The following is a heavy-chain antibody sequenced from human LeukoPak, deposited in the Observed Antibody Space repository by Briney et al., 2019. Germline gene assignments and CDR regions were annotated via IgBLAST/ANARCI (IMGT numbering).Heavy chain of an antibody. V-gene: IGHV1-69*05. D-gene: IGHD3-22*01. CDR3: ARDFGENYYDSSGYFDY. J-gene: IGHJ4*02. CDR1: GGTFSSYA. Sequence: SVKVSCKASGGTFSSYAISWVRQAPGQGLEWMGRIIPIFGTANYAQKFQGRVTITTDESTSTAYMELSSLRSEGTAVYYCARDFGENYYDSSGYFDYWGQGTLVTVSS. CDR2: IIPIFGTA.